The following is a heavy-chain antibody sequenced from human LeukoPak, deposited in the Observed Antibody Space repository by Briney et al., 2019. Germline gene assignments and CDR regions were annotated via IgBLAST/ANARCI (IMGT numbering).Heavy chain of an antibody. Sequence: SETLSLTCTVSGGSISSYYWSWIRQPPGKGLEWIGYIYYSGSTNYNPSLKSRVTISVDTSKNQSSLKLSSVTAADTAVYYCARVSPYSNYVYYMDVWGKGTTVTVSS. CDR2: IYYSGST. CDR1: GGSISSYY. CDR3: ARVSPYSNYVYYMDV. J-gene: IGHJ6*03. V-gene: IGHV4-59*01. D-gene: IGHD4-11*01.